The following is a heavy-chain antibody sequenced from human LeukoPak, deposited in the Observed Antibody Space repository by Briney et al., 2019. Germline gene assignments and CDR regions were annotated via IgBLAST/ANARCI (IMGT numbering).Heavy chain of an antibody. CDR3: ARGSEKLAAGDY. CDR2: ISYDGSNK. J-gene: IGHJ4*02. CDR1: GFTFSSYA. V-gene: IGHV3-30-3*01. Sequence: PGGSLRLSCAASGFTFSSYAMHWVRQAPGKGLEWVAVISYDGSNKYYADSVKGRFTISRDNSKNTLYLQMNSLRAEDTAVYYCARGSEKLAAGDYWGQGTLVTVSS. D-gene: IGHD6-13*01.